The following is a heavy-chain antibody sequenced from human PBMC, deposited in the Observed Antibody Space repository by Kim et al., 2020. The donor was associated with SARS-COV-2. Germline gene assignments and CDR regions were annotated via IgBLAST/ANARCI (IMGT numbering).Heavy chain of an antibody. CDR2: INPSGGST. CDR3: ARGAVFGVDTNYFDY. Sequence: ASVKVSCKASGYTFTSYYMHWVRQAPGQGLEWMGIINPSGGSTSYAQKFQGRVTMTRDTSTSTVYMELSSLRSEDTAVYYCARGAVFGVDTNYFDYWGQGTLVTVSS. D-gene: IGHD3-3*01. V-gene: IGHV1-46*01. J-gene: IGHJ4*02. CDR1: GYTFTSYY.